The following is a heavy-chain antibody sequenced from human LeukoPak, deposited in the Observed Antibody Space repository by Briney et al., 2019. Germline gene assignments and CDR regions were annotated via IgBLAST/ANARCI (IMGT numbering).Heavy chain of an antibody. CDR1: GGTFSSYA. CDR2: IIPIFGTA. CDR3: ARTDTAMVSRYFDY. D-gene: IGHD5-18*01. J-gene: IGHJ4*02. Sequence: ASVKVSCKASGGTFSSYAISWVRQAPGQGLEWMGGIIPIFGTANYAQKFQGRVTITADESTSTAYMDLSSLRSNDTAVYYCARTDTAMVSRYFDYWGQGTLVTVSS. V-gene: IGHV1-69*13.